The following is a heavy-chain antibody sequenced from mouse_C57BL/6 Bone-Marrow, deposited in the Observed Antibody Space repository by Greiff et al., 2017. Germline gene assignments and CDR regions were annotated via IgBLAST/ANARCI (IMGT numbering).Heavy chain of an antibody. Sequence: VQLQQSGPELVKPGASVKISCKASGYSFTGYYMNWVKQSPEKSLEWIGEINPSTGGTTYNQKFKAKATLTVDKSSSTAYMQLKSLTSEDSAVYYCAIGDGYYGNAYWGQGTLVTVSA. D-gene: IGHD2-3*01. CDR1: GYSFTGYY. CDR3: AIGDGYYGNAY. V-gene: IGHV1-42*01. J-gene: IGHJ3*01. CDR2: INPSTGGT.